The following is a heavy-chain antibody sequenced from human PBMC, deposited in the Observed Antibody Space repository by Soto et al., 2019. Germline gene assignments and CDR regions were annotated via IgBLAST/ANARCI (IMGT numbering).Heavy chain of an antibody. CDR3: ARQGRNTKIVLLRHYATDF. CDR2: VFYGGDT. CDR1: SGSISSNSYF. D-gene: IGHD3-22*01. V-gene: IGHV4-39*01. Sequence: PSETLSLTCSVSSGSISSNSYFWAWIRQPPGKGLEWIGAVFYGGDTYYSESLKSRVTMSVDTSKNQFSLKLNSVTAADTAVYYCARQGRNTKIVLLRHYATDFWGQGTAVTVSS. J-gene: IGHJ6*02.